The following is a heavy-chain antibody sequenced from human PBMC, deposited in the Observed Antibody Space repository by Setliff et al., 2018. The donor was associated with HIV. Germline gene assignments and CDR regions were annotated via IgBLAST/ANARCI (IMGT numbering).Heavy chain of an antibody. J-gene: IGHJ4*02. CDR2: INPSGGST. CDR3: ARGWEGGMDY. Sequence: VASVKVSCKASGYTFTRYFMHCVRQAPGQGLEWLGMINPSGGSTWYAQKFQGRVTMTGDTSTNTLYMELSSLRSEDRAVYYCARGWEGGMDYWGQGTLVTVSS. V-gene: IGHV1-46*01. CDR1: GYTFTRYF. D-gene: IGHD1-26*01.